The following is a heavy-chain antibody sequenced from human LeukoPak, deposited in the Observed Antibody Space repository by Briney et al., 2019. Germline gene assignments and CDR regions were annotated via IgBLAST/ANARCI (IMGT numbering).Heavy chain of an antibody. CDR1: GGSFSGYY. D-gene: IGHD6-19*01. CDR3: ARGYSSGWYGLRVFDY. CDR2: INHSGST. V-gene: IGHV4-34*01. J-gene: IGHJ4*02. Sequence: PSETLSLTCAVYGGSFSGYYWSWIRQPPGKGLEWIGEINHSGSTNYNPSLKSRVTISVDTPKNQFSLKLSSVTAADTAVYYCARGYSSGWYGLRVFDYWGQGTLVTVSS.